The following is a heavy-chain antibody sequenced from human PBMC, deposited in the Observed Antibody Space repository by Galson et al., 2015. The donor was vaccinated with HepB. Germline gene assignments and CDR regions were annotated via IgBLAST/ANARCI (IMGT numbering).Heavy chain of an antibody. V-gene: IGHV3-30-3*01. CDR1: GFTFSSYA. J-gene: IGHJ4*02. Sequence: SLRLSCAASGFTFSSYAMHWVRQAPGKGLEWVAVISYDGSNKYYADSVKGRFTISRDNSKNTLYPQMNSLRAEDTAVYCCARDVFNYDSSGSYFDYWGQGTLVTVSS. CDR3: ARDVFNYDSSGSYFDY. CDR2: ISYDGSNK. D-gene: IGHD3-22*01.